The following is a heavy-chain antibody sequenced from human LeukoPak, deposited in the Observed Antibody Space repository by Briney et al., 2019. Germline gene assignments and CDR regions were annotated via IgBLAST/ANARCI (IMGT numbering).Heavy chain of an antibody. V-gene: IGHV3-7*01. CDR2: IKQDGGEK. CDR1: GFTLSNYW. Sequence: GGSLSLSCAVSGFTLSNYWMSWVRQAPGKGLEWVANIKQDGGEKYYVESVKGRFAISRDNADNSLYLQMNSLRAEDAAVYYCARDGNGAWLAHYSFDIWGQGTMVTVSS. J-gene: IGHJ3*02. D-gene: IGHD6-19*01. CDR3: ARDGNGAWLAHYSFDI.